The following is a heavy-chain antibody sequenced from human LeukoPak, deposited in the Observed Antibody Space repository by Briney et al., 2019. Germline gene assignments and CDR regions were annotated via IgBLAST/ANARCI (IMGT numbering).Heavy chain of an antibody. Sequence: SETLSLTCAAYGESFSGYYRSWSWIRQPPGKGLEWIGEINHSGSTNYNPSLKSRVTISVDTSKNQFSLKLNSVTAADTAVYYCARNSSGYLDSWGQGTLVTVSS. CDR1: GESFSGYY. V-gene: IGHV4-34*01. J-gene: IGHJ4*02. CDR2: INHSGST. D-gene: IGHD3-22*01. CDR3: ARNSSGYLDS.